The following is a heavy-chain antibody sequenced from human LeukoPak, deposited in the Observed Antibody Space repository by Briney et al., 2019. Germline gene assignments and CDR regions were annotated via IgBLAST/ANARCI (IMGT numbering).Heavy chain of an antibody. J-gene: IGHJ4*02. CDR2: VSGYNGNT. CDR1: GYTFTNYG. CDR3: ASVGATYYDVLTGPFDY. D-gene: IGHD3-9*01. Sequence: ASVKVSCKTSGYTFTNYGISWVRQAPGQGLEWMGWVSGYNGNTNYAEKFEDRVTMTTDTSTSTAHMELRSLRSDDTAVYYCASVGATYYDVLTGPFDYWGQGTLVTVSS. V-gene: IGHV1-18*01.